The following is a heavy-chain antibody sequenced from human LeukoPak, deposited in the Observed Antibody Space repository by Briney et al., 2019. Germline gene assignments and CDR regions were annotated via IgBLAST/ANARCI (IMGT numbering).Heavy chain of an antibody. J-gene: IGHJ4*02. CDR1: GYSFTSYW. D-gene: IGHD2-15*01. V-gene: IGHV5-51*01. Sequence: GESLKISCKGSGYSFTSYWIGWVRQMAGKGLEWMGIIYPGDSDTRYSPSFQGQVTIAADKSIRTAYLQWSSLKASDTAMYYCARRYCSGGNCYSGFDYWGQGTLVTVSS. CDR2: IYPGDSDT. CDR3: ARRYCSGGNCYSGFDY.